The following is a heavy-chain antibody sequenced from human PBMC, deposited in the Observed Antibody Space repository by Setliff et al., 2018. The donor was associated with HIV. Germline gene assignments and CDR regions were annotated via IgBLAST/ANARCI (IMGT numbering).Heavy chain of an antibody. CDR1: GFNFRNAW. D-gene: IGHD3-22*01. J-gene: IGHJ4*02. V-gene: IGHV3-15*01. CDR3: ITHYYDSSGYSPNYFDS. Sequence: LRLSCGASGFNFRNAWMSWVRQAPGKGLEWVGRIKSKSDGGTTDSAAPVKGRFTISRDDSKDELYLQMNSLKTEDTAVYYCITHYYDSSGYSPNYFDSWGQGTLVTVSS. CDR2: IKSKSDGGTT.